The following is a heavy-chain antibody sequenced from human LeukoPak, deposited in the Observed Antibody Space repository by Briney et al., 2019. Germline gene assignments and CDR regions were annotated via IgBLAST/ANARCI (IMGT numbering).Heavy chain of an antibody. V-gene: IGHV1-18*04. CDR2: INTYNGNT. CDR1: GYPFTGYY. Sequence: GASVKVSCKASGYPFTGYYMHWVRQAPGQGLEWMGWINTYNGNTDYAQKLQGRVTMTTDTSTSTAYMELRSLRSDDTALYYCATNYYDSSGYYSIDYWGQGTLVTVSS. J-gene: IGHJ4*02. D-gene: IGHD3-22*01. CDR3: ATNYYDSSGYYSIDY.